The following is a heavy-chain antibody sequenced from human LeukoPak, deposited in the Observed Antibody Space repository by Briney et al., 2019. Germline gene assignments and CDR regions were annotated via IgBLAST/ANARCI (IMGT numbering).Heavy chain of an antibody. V-gene: IGHV4-30-4*08. D-gene: IGHD5-18*01. CDR2: IYYSGST. CDR3: ARGPDTAMVHFDY. J-gene: IGHJ4*02. Sequence: SSETLSLTCTVSGGSISSGDYYWSWIRRPQGKGLEWIGYIYYSGSTYYNPSLKSRVTISVDTSKNQFSLKLSSVTAAAPAFYYCARGPDTAMVHFDYWGQGTLVTVSS. CDR1: GGSISSGDYY.